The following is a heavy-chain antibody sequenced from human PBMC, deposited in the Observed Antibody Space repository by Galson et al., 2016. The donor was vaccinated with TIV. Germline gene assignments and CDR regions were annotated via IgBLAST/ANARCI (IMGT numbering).Heavy chain of an antibody. Sequence: SETLSLTCAVYGGSFSGYYWSWIRQPPEKGLEWIGAINHSGSSNYNPSLKSRVTISMDTSKNQFSLKLTSVTAADTAVYYCARGRGLSLWGQGTLVTVSA. CDR2: INHSGSS. D-gene: IGHD3-16*02. CDR1: GGSFSGYY. V-gene: IGHV4-34*01. J-gene: IGHJ4*02. CDR3: ARGRGLSL.